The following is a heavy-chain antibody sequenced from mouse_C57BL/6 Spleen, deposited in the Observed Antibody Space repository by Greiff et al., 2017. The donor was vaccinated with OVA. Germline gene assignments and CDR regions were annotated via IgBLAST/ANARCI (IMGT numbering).Heavy chain of an antibody. D-gene: IGHD2-3*01. CDR3: AILGYDGYYVGFAY. CDR2: INPNNGGT. J-gene: IGHJ3*01. V-gene: IGHV1-18*01. CDR1: GYTFTVYN. Sequence: EVQLQQSGPELVKPGASVKIPCKASGYTFTVYNMDWVKQSHGKSLEWIGDINPNNGGTIYNQKFKGKATLTVDKSSSTAYMELRSLTSEDTAVYYCAILGYDGYYVGFAYWGQGTLVTVSA.